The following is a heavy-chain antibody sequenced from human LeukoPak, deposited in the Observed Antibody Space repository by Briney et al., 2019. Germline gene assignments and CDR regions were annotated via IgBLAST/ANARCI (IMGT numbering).Heavy chain of an antibody. Sequence: GGSLRLSCAASGFTLSGYSMTWVRQAPGKGLECVSFITSSSNYIYYADSVKGRFTISRDTAKNSLYLQMSSLRTEDTAMYYCAGDPAGASSSWYYFDNWGQGTLVTVSS. CDR3: AGDPAGASSSWYYFDN. V-gene: IGHV3-21*04. D-gene: IGHD6-13*01. CDR2: ITSSSNYI. J-gene: IGHJ4*02. CDR1: GFTLSGYS.